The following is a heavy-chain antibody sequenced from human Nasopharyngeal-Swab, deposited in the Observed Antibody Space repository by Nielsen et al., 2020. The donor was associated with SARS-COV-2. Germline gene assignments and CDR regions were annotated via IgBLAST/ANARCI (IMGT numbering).Heavy chain of an antibody. CDR2: INNRNAQT. CDR1: GYIFFTYA. J-gene: IGHJ4*02. Sequence: ASVKVSCKTSGYIFFTYAIHWVRQAPGQRLEWLGWINNRNAQTESSQKFQGRVTITRDTSASTVYMELSSLRSEDTAVYYCARDSGRDWCGQDYWGQGTLVTVSS. D-gene: IGHD3/OR15-3a*01. CDR3: ARDSGRDWCGQDY. V-gene: IGHV1-3*04.